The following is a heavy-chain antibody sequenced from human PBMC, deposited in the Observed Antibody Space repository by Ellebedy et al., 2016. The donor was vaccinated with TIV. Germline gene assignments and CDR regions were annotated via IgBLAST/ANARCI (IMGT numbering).Heavy chain of an antibody. V-gene: IGHV3-23*01. CDR2: TSGGGGSS. CDR3: AKGYGGGYDILTGRGYGMDV. D-gene: IGHD3-9*01. J-gene: IGHJ6*02. CDR1: GFTFSSYA. Sequence: GESLKISXAASGFTFSSYAMSWVRQAPGKGPEWVSATSGGGGSSYYADSVKGRFTISRDNSKNTLYPQMNSLSAEDTAVYYCAKGYGGGYDILTGRGYGMDVWGQGTTVTVSS.